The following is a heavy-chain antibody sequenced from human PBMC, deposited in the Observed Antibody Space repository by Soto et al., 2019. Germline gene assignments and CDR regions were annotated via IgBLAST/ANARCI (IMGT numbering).Heavy chain of an antibody. D-gene: IGHD2-15*01. V-gene: IGHV1-18*01. Sequence: ASVKVSCKASGYTFTSYGISWVRQAPGQGLEWMGWISPYNGNTNYAQKLQGRVTMTTDTSTSTAYMELRSLRSDDTAVYYCARGGLGYCRGGSCPKTWFDPWGQGTLVTASS. CDR2: ISPYNGNT. CDR3: ARGGLGYCRGGSCPKTWFDP. J-gene: IGHJ5*02. CDR1: GYTFTSYG.